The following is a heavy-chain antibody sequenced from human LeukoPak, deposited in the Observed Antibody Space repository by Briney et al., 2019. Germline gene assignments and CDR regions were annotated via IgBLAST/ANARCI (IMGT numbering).Heavy chain of an antibody. CDR1: GFTFSSYD. J-gene: IGHJ4*02. V-gene: IGHV3-33*06. CDR2: IWYDGSNK. Sequence: SGGSLRLSRAASGFTFSSYDMHWVRQAPGKGLEWVAVIWYDGSNKYYADSVKGRFTISRDNSKNTLYLQMNSLRAEDTAVYYCAKGSRRTTVTDFDCWGQGTLVTVSS. D-gene: IGHD4-17*01. CDR3: AKGSRRTTVTDFDC.